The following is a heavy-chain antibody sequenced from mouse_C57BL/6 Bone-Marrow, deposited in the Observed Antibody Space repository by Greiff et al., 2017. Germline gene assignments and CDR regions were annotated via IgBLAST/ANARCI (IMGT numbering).Heavy chain of an antibody. CDR2: INPNNGGT. CDR3: ARTGDFDY. D-gene: IGHD1-1*02. J-gene: IGHJ2*01. V-gene: IGHV1-26*01. Sequence: EVQLQQSGPELVKPGASVKISCKASGYTFTDYYMNWVKQSHGKSLEWIGDINPNNGGTSYNQKFKGKATLTVDKSSSTAYMQLSSLTSEDSAVYYCARTGDFDYWGQGTTLTVSS. CDR1: GYTFTDYY.